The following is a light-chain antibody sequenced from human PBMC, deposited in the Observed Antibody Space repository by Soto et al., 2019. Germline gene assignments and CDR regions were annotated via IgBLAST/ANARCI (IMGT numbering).Light chain of an antibody. Sequence: IQMTQSPSSLSASVGDRVTITCRASHNITRFLNWYQQKPGKAPNLLIYAASSLQSGVPSRFSGSGSGTDFTLTISSLQPEDFATYYCQQSYFTWTFGQGTKVEFK. J-gene: IGKJ1*01. CDR2: AAS. V-gene: IGKV1-39*01. CDR1: HNITRF. CDR3: QQSYFTWT.